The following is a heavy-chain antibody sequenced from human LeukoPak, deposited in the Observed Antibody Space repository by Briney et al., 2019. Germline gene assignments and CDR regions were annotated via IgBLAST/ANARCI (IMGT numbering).Heavy chain of an antibody. Sequence: ASVKVSCKASGGTFSSYAISWVRQAPGQGLEWMGGIIPIFGTANYAQKFQGRVTITADESTSTAYMELSSLRSEDTAVYYCARGARTYYDFWSGYYNLYDYYYGMDVWGQGTTVTVSS. CDR2: IIPIFGTA. CDR1: GGTFSSYA. J-gene: IGHJ6*02. V-gene: IGHV1-69*01. CDR3: ARGARTYYDFWSGYYNLYDYYYGMDV. D-gene: IGHD3-3*01.